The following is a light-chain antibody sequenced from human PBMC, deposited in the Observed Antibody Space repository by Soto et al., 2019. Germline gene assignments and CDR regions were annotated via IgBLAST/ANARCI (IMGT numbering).Light chain of an antibody. CDR3: QQYNSYSRT. CDR2: DAS. CDR1: QSISNW. V-gene: IGKV1-5*01. J-gene: IGKJ1*01. Sequence: DIQMTQSPSTLSASVGYRFTITCRASQSISNWLAWYQQKPGKAPKLLIYDASSLESGVSLRFSSSGSGTEFTLTISSLQPDDFATYYCQQYNSYSRTFGQGTKGDIK.